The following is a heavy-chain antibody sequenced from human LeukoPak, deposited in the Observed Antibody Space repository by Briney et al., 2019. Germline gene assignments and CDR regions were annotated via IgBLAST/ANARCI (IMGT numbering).Heavy chain of an antibody. V-gene: IGHV4-38-2*01. CDR3: ARPEMATMKGFDY. CDR2: IYISGTT. D-gene: IGHD5-24*01. CDR1: GYSISSGYY. Sequence: SETLSLTCAVSGYSISSGYYWGWIRQPAGKGLEWIGRIYISGTTNYNPSLKSRVTISVDTFKNRFSLKLTSVTAADTAVYYCARPEMATMKGFDYWGQGTLVTVSS. J-gene: IGHJ4*02.